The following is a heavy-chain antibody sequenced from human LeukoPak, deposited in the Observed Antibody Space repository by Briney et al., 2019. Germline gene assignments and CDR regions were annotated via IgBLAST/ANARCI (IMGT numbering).Heavy chain of an antibody. CDR3: GTVRGPDSSRWYSDY. V-gene: IGHV3-33*03. D-gene: IGHD6-13*01. Sequence: GGSLRLSCAASGFTFSGYGMDWVRRAPGKGLEWVAVIGYDGSNKYYADSVKGRFTISRDSSKNTVYLQVSSLGAEDTAVYYCGTVRGPDSSRWYSDYWGQGTLVTVSS. CDR1: GFTFSGYG. J-gene: IGHJ4*02. CDR2: IGYDGSNK.